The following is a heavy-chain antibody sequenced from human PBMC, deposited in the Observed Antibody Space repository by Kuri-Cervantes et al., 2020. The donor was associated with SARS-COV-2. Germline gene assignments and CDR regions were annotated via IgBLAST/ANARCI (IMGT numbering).Heavy chain of an antibody. CDR3: ARRIRIAARPHYMDV. Sequence: GGSLRLSCAASGFTFSSYAMSWVRQAPGKGLEWVSAISSTSTYINYVDSVKGRFTISRDNAKNSLYLQMNSLRAEDTAVYYCARRIRIAARPHYMDVWGKGTTVTVSS. CDR1: GFTFSSYA. CDR2: ISSTSTYI. D-gene: IGHD6-6*01. V-gene: IGHV3-21*01. J-gene: IGHJ6*03.